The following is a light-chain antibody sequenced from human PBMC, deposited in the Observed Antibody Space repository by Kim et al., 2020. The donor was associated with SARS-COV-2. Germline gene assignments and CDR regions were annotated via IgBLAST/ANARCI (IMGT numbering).Light chain of an antibody. V-gene: IGLV2-14*01. Sequence: QSALTQPASVSGSPGQSITISCTGTSSDVGGYNYVSWYQQHPGKAPKLMIYDVSKRPSGVSNRFSGSKSGNTASLTISGLQAEDEADYYCSSYTSSSTVFGTGTKAPS. J-gene: IGLJ1*01. CDR3: SSYTSSSTV. CDR1: SSDVGGYNY. CDR2: DVS.